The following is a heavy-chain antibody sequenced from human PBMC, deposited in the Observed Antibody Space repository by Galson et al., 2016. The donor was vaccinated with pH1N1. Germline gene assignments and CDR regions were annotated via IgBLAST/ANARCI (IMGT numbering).Heavy chain of an antibody. Sequence: QSGAEVKKPGESLKISCKGSGNSFTSYWIGWVRQMPGKGLEWMGIIYPGDSDTRYSPSFQGQVTISADKSISTAYLQWSSLKASDTAMYYCASGGYCSGGSCYSAAFDIWGQGTMVTVSS. CDR2: IYPGDSDT. D-gene: IGHD2-15*01. CDR3: ASGGYCSGGSCYSAAFDI. CDR1: GNSFTSYW. J-gene: IGHJ3*02. V-gene: IGHV5-51*03.